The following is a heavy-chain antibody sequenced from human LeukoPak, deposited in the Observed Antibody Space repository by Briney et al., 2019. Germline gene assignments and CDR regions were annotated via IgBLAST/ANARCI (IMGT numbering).Heavy chain of an antibody. J-gene: IGHJ4*02. CDR3: LASGEPLYGH. CDR2: IKNKANNYAT. Sequence: GGSLRLSCAASGFTFSGSTMHWVRQASGRGLEWVGRIKNKANNYATAYAASVKSRFTISRDDSKNTAYLQMSSLKTEDTAVFYCLASGEPLYGHWGQGTLVTVSS. CDR1: GFTFSGST. V-gene: IGHV3-73*01. D-gene: IGHD1-26*01.